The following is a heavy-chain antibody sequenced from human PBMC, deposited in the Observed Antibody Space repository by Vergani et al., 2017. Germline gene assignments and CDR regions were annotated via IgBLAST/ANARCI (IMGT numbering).Heavy chain of an antibody. CDR1: GYTLTELS. CDR3: ARVGVGYCSGGSCPPDAFDI. Sequence: QVQLVQSGAEVKKPGASVKVSCKVSGYTLTELSMHWVRQAPGKGLEWMGGFDPEDGETIYAQKFQGRVTMTEDTSTDTAYMELSSLRSEDTAVYYCARVGVGYCSGGSCPPDAFDIWGQGTMVTVSS. J-gene: IGHJ3*02. D-gene: IGHD2-15*01. V-gene: IGHV1-24*01. CDR2: FDPEDGET.